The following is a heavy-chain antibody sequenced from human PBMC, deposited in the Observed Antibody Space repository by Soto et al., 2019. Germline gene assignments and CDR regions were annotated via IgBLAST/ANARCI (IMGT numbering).Heavy chain of an antibody. D-gene: IGHD1-1*01. V-gene: IGHV3-23*01. J-gene: IGHJ4*02. CDR2: ISDGGETT. CDR3: ATQDFRGTTGTT. Sequence: GGSLRLSCAASGFTFSSYAMGWVRQAPGKGLEWVSLISDGGETTYYANPVKARFTISRDNSKNTLYLQVNSLRAEDTAVYYCATQDFRGTTGTTWGQGTLVTVSS. CDR1: GFTFSSYA.